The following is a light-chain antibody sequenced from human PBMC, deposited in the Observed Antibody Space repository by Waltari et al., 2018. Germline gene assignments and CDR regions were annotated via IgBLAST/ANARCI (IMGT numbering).Light chain of an antibody. CDR3: QVWDSSSDHHV. CDR1: NFESKS. V-gene: IGLV3-21*02. CDR2: DDS. J-gene: IGLJ3*02. Sequence: SYVVSQPPSVSVAPGQTARTTCGGNNFESKSVHWYQQKPGQAPVLVVSDDSDRPSGTPERCAGSKSGNTATLTISRVEAGDEADYYCQVWDSSSDHHVFGGGTRLTVL.